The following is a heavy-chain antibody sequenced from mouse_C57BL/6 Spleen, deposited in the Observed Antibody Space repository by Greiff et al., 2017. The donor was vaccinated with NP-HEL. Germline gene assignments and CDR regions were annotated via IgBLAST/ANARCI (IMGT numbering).Heavy chain of an antibody. CDR2: IWGVGST. CDR3: ARGGSTGAMDY. D-gene: IGHD3-1*01. J-gene: IGHJ4*01. CDR1: GFSLTSYG. V-gene: IGHV2-6*01. Sequence: VQRVESGPGLVAPSQSLSITCTVSGFSLTSYGVDWVRQSPGKGLEWLGVIWGVGSTNYNSALKSRLSISKDNSKSQVFLKMNSLQTDDTAMYYCARGGSTGAMDYWGQGTSVTVSS.